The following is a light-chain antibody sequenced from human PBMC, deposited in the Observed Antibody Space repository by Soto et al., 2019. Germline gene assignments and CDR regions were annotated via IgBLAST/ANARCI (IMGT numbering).Light chain of an antibody. CDR1: QTISRW. CDR2: DAS. V-gene: IGKV1-5*01. CDR3: HSRA. Sequence: DIPLTQTPSTLSASVGDDVTITCRASQTISRWLAWYQQKPRRAPTLLIYDASTLESGVPSRFSGSGYETEFTLTISRLQPDDFATYFCHSRAFGQGTRLEIK. J-gene: IGKJ5*01.